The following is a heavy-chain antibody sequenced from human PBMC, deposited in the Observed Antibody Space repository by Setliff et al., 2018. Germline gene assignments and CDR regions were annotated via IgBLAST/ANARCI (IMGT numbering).Heavy chain of an antibody. D-gene: IGHD3-22*01. V-gene: IGHV3-7*03. CDR2: INQDGVEK. CDR3: ARDRRQYYDGSGSHAFDM. CDR1: GFTFSSYW. Sequence: PGGSLRLSCAASGFTFSSYWMSWVRQAPGKGLEWVVNINQDGVEKYYVDSVKGRFTISRDNAMNSLYLQMNSLRAEDTAVYYCARDRRQYYDGSGSHAFDMWGQGGTTVTVSS. J-gene: IGHJ3*02.